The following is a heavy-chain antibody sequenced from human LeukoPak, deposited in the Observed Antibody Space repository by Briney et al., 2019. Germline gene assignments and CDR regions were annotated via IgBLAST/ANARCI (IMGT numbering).Heavy chain of an antibody. Sequence: SETLSLTCAVYGGSFSGYYWSWIRQPPGKGLEWIGEINHSGSTNYNPSLKSRVTISVDTSKDQFSLKLSSVTAADTAVYYCARGPKWLVRRGAFDIWGQGTMVTVSS. CDR2: INHSGST. J-gene: IGHJ3*02. V-gene: IGHV4-34*01. D-gene: IGHD6-19*01. CDR1: GGSFSGYY. CDR3: ARGPKWLVRRGAFDI.